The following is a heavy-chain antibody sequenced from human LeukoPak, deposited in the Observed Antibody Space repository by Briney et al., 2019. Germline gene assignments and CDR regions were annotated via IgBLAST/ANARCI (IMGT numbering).Heavy chain of an antibody. CDR2: VKQDGSEK. CDR1: GFTVSSNY. CDR3: ARESPLPDYFDY. Sequence: GGSLRLSCAASGFTVSSNYMSWVRQAPGKGLEWVANVKQDGSEKYYVDSVKGRFTISRDNAKNSLYLQMNSLRAEDTAVYYCARESPLPDYFDYWGQGTLVTVSS. V-gene: IGHV3-7*01. J-gene: IGHJ4*02.